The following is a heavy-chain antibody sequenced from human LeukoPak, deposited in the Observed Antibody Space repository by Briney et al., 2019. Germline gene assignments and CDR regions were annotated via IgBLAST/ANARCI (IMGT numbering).Heavy chain of an antibody. CDR2: IYYSGST. V-gene: IGHV4-39*01. J-gene: IGHJ5*02. CDR1: GGSISSSSYY. CDR3: ARRTAVAGWFDP. Sequence: PSETLSLTCTVPGGSISSSSYYWGWIRQPPGKGLEWIGSIYYSGSTYYNPSLKSRVTISVDTSKNQFSLKLSSVTAADTAVYYCARRTAVAGWFDPWGQGTLVTVSS. D-gene: IGHD6-19*01.